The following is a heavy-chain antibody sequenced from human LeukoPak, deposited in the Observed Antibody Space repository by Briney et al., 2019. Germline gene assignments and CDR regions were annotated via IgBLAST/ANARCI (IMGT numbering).Heavy chain of an antibody. Sequence: GGSLRLSCAASGFTFSDYYMSWIRQAPGEGLEWISYIRSRSSYTNYADSVKGRFTISRDDAENSLYLQMNSLRAEDTAVYYCARVADGHGDYPLFDYWGQGTLVTVSS. CDR2: IRSRSSYT. J-gene: IGHJ4*02. V-gene: IGHV3-11*06. CDR3: ARVADGHGDYPLFDY. CDR1: GFTFSDYY. D-gene: IGHD4-17*01.